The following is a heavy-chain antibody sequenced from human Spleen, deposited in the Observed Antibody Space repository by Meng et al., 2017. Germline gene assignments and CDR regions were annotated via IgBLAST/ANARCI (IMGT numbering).Heavy chain of an antibody. Sequence: GESLKISCAASGFTFSNYAMNWVRQAPGKGLEWVSGISNSAYTTYYADSVKGRFTISRDNAKNSMYLQMNNLRAEDTAVYYCERQDAGTRSSPDYWGQGTLVTVSS. D-gene: IGHD2-2*01. CDR1: GFTFSNYA. CDR2: ISNSAYTT. J-gene: IGHJ4*02. CDR3: ERQDAGTRSSPDY. V-gene: IGHV3-23*01.